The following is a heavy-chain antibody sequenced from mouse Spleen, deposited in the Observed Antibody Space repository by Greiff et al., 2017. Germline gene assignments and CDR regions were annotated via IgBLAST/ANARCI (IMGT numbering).Heavy chain of an antibody. D-gene: IGHD1-1*01. CDR3: ARSYYGSEAY. Sequence: QVQLQQSGPELVKPGASVKMSCKASGYTFTDYVISWVKQRTGQGLEWIGEIYPGSGSTYYNEKFKGKATLTADKSSNTAYMQLGSLTSEDSAVYFCARSYYGSEAYWGQGTLVTVSA. CDR2: IYPGSGST. J-gene: IGHJ3*01. V-gene: IGHV1-81*01. CDR1: GYTFTDYV.